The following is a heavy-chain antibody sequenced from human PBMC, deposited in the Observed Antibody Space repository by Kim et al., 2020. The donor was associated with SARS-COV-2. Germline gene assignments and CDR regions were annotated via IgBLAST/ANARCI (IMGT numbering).Heavy chain of an antibody. CDR1: GFTFSDYY. D-gene: IGHD5-18*01. Sequence: GGSLRLSCAASGFTFSDYYMSWIHQAPGKGLEWVSYISSSSYTNYADSVKGRFTISRDNAKNSLYLQMNSLRAEDTAVYYCARDWGPGYSYVDYWGQGTLVTVSS. J-gene: IGHJ4*02. CDR2: ISSSSYT. V-gene: IGHV3-11*06. CDR3: ARDWGPGYSYVDY.